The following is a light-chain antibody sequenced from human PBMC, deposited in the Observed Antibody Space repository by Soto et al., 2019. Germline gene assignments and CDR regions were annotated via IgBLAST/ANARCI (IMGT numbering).Light chain of an antibody. CDR2: RSS. J-gene: IGKJ3*01. CDR1: LIVSSSY. CDR3: QHYDSSSVP. V-gene: IGKV3-20*01. Sequence: EIVLTQSPGTVSLSPGERATLSCRASLIVSSSYLAWYQQKPGQAPRLLIYRSSSRATGIPDRFSGSGSGTHFTLTISRLEPEDYAVYYCQHYDSSSVPFGPGTKVDFK.